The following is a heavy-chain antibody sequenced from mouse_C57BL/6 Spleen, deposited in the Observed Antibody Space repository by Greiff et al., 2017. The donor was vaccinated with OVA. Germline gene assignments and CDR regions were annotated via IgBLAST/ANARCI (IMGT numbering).Heavy chain of an antibody. D-gene: IGHD2-3*01. V-gene: IGHV2-2*01. Sequence: VMLVESGPGLVQPSQSLSITCTVSGFSLTSYGVHWVRQSPGKGLEWLGVIWSGGSTDYNAAFISRLSISKDNSKSQVFFKMNSLQADDTAIYYCARNYDGYYLYYFDYWGQGTTLTVSS. J-gene: IGHJ2*01. CDR2: IWSGGST. CDR3: ARNYDGYYLYYFDY. CDR1: GFSLTSYG.